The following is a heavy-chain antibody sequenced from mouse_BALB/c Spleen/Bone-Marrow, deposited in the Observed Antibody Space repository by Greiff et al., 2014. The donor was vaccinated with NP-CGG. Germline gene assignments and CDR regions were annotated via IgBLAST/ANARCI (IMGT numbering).Heavy chain of an antibody. CDR2: ILPGSDNT. V-gene: IGHV1-9*01. Sequence: QVQLQQSGRELLKSGASVKISCKATGYTFSNYWIQWVKQRPGHGPEWIGEILPGSDNTNYNEKFKGKATFTADTSSNTAYMQLSSLTSEDSAVYYCARGNPFDFWGQGTTLTVSS. J-gene: IGHJ2*01. CDR1: GYTFSNYW. CDR3: ARGNPFDF.